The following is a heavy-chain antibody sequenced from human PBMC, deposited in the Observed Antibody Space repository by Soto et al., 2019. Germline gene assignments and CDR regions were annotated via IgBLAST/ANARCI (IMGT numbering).Heavy chain of an antibody. CDR1: GGSVSSGNHY. V-gene: IGHV4-61*01. J-gene: IGHJ6*02. D-gene: IGHD1-26*01. CDR2: IYYSGST. Sequence: SETLSLTCTVSGGSVSSGNHYWSWIRQPPGRGLEWIGYIYYSGSTNYNPSLKSRVTISVDTSRNQFSLKLSSVTAADTAVYYCARTSGNYYYYGMDVWGQGTTVTVSS. CDR3: ARTSGNYYYYGMDV.